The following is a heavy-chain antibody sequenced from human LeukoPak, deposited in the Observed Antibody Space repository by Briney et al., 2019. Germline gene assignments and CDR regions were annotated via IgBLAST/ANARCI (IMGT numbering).Heavy chain of an antibody. CDR1: GFTFSDYY. D-gene: IGHD2-15*01. J-gene: IGHJ3*02. Sequence: PGGSLRLSCAASGFTFSDYYTSWIRQAPGKGLEWVSYISSSGSTIYYADSVKGRFTISRDNAKNSLYLQMNSLRAEDTAVYYCARVRGSSMFVDAFDIWGQGTMVTVSS. CDR2: ISSSGSTI. V-gene: IGHV3-11*01. CDR3: ARVRGSSMFVDAFDI.